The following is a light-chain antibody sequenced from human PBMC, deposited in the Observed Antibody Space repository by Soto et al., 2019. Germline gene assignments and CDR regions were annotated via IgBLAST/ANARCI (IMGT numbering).Light chain of an antibody. CDR3: ATWDDSLNAAV. V-gene: IGLV1-44*01. Sequence: QSVLTQPPSLSWTPGQRVTISCSGSTSNIAGNTVHWYQHLPETAPKLLIYIDDQRPSGVPDRFSGSKSGTSASLAISGLQYEDEADYYCATWDDSLNAAVFGGGTQLTVL. J-gene: IGLJ7*01. CDR2: IDD. CDR1: TSNIAGNT.